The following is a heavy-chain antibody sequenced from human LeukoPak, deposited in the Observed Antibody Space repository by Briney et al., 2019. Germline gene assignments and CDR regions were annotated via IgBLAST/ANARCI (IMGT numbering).Heavy chain of an antibody. Sequence: ASVKVSCKASGYTFTGYYMHWVRQAPGQGLEWMGWINPNSGGTNYAQKFQGRVTMTRDTSISTAYMELSRLRSDDTAVYYCARESIEAAAGDYYYYMDVWGKGTTVTVSS. V-gene: IGHV1-2*02. J-gene: IGHJ6*03. CDR1: GYTFTGYY. D-gene: IGHD6-13*01. CDR2: INPNSGGT. CDR3: ARESIEAAAGDYYYYMDV.